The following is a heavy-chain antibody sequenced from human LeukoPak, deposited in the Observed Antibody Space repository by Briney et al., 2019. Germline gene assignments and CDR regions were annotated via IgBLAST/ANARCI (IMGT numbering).Heavy chain of an antibody. CDR2: INPDSGVT. CDR3: ARSLSGSRFNDAFDI. V-gene: IGHV1-2*02. J-gene: IGHJ3*02. CDR1: GYSFTDYD. D-gene: IGHD2-15*01. Sequence: ASVKVSCKTSGYSFTDYDIHWVRQAPGQGLEWMGWINPDSGVTKYAQNFLGRVTMTRDTSISSAHMELSRLRSDDTAVYYCARSLSGSRFNDAFDIWGQGTVVTVSS.